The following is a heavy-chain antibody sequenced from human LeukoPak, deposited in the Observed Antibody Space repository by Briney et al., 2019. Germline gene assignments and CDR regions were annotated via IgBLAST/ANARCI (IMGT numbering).Heavy chain of an antibody. D-gene: IGHD3-22*01. CDR2: INSDGSSI. Sequence: GGSLRLSCAASGFTFSSHWMHWVRQAPGKGLVWVSRINSDGSSISYADSVKGRFTISRDNSKNTLYLQMTSLRVEDTAVYYCAKIVTYYYDSSGFGPWGQGTLVTVSS. J-gene: IGHJ5*02. CDR3: AKIVTYYYDSSGFGP. CDR1: GFTFSSHW. V-gene: IGHV3-74*01.